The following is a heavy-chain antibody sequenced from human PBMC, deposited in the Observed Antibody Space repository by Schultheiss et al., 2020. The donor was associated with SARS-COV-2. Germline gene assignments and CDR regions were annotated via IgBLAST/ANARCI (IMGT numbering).Heavy chain of an antibody. D-gene: IGHD3-16*01. CDR1: GFTFSSYS. Sequence: GGSLRLSCAASGFTFSSYSMNWVRQAPGKGLEWVSGISWNSGSIGYADSVKGRFTISRDNAKNSLYLQMNSLRAEDTALYYCAKDAFGILDYYYYYGMDVWGQGTTVTVSS. CDR2: ISWNSGSI. CDR3: AKDAFGILDYYYYYGMDV. J-gene: IGHJ6*02. V-gene: IGHV3-9*01.